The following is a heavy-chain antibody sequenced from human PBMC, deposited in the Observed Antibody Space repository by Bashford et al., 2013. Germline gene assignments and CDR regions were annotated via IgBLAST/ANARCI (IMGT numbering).Heavy chain of an antibody. Sequence: VRQAPGKGLEWVSVLYSGGSTYYADSVKGRFTISRDNSKNTLYLQMSSLRAEDTAVYYCARRGEPIDCWGQGTLVTVSS. J-gene: IGHJ4*02. D-gene: IGHD1-14*01. CDR2: LYSGGST. V-gene: IGHV3-53*01. CDR3: ARRGEPIDC.